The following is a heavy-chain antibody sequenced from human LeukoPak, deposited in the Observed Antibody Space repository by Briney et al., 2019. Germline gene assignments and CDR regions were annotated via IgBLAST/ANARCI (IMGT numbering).Heavy chain of an antibody. J-gene: IGHJ4*02. Sequence: GGSLRLSCAASGFTFDDYGMSWVRQAPGKGLEWVSSINWNGGSTGYADSVKGRFAISRDNAKNSLYLQMNSLRAEDTALYYCARRYYGGHFDYWGQGTLVTVSS. CDR3: ARRYYGGHFDY. V-gene: IGHV3-20*04. CDR1: GFTFDDYG. D-gene: IGHD4-23*01. CDR2: INWNGGST.